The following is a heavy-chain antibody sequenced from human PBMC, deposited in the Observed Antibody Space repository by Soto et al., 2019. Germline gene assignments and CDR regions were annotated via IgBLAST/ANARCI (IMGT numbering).Heavy chain of an antibody. V-gene: IGHV3-30*18. Sequence: QVQLVESGGEVVQPGRSLRLSCAASGFTFNNYGMHWVRQAPGKGLEWVAVISYDGSYKYYADSVKGRFTISRDNSKNMLYLQMNSLRAEDTAVYYCAKDIRGANPWAYCFDYWGQGTLVTVSS. CDR2: ISYDGSYK. CDR1: GFTFNNYG. D-gene: IGHD1-26*01. CDR3: AKDIRGANPWAYCFDY. J-gene: IGHJ4*02.